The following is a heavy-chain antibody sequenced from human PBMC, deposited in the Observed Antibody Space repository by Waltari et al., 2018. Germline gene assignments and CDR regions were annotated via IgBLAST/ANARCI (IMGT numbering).Heavy chain of an antibody. D-gene: IGHD1-26*01. Sequence: EVQLVESGGDLVQPGGSLRLSCAASGFTFCTFWVHWVRQVPGKGLVWVSRIKSDGSATSYADSVKGRFTISRDNAKNTVYLQMNSLRAEDTAVYHCASDVHSGRYGWFDPWGQGTLVTVSS. CDR3: ASDVHSGRYGWFDP. J-gene: IGHJ5*02. CDR1: GFTFCTFW. CDR2: IKSDGSAT. V-gene: IGHV3-74*01.